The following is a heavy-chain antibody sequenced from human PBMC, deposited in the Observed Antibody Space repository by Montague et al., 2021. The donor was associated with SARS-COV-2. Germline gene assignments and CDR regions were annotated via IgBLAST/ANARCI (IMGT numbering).Heavy chain of an antibody. V-gene: IGHV4-39*07. CDR1: GGSISSSSYY. J-gene: IGHJ6*02. CDR2: IYYSGST. D-gene: IGHD6-13*01. CDR3: ARVGRQQLVRLSGMDV. Sequence: ETLSLTCTVSGGSISSSSYYWGWIRQPPGKGLEWIGSIYYSGSTYYNPSLKSRVTISVDTSKNQFSLKLSSVTAADTAVYCCARVGRQQLVRLSGMDVWGQGTTVTVSS.